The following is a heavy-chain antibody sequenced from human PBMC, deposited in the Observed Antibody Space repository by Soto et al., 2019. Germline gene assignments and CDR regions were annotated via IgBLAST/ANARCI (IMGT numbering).Heavy chain of an antibody. CDR1: GFTFSDYY. D-gene: IGHD6-13*01. V-gene: IGHV3-11*01. CDR3: ARDIAAAGRNWFDP. Sequence: GGSLRLSCAASGFTFSDYYMSWVRQAPGKGLEWVSYISSSGSTIYYADSVKGRFTISRDNAKNSLYLQMNSLRAEDTAVYYCARDIAAAGRNWFDPWGQGTLVTVSS. CDR2: ISSSGSTI. J-gene: IGHJ5*02.